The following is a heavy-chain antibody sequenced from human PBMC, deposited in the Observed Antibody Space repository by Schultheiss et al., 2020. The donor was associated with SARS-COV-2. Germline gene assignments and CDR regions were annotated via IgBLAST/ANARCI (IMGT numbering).Heavy chain of an antibody. CDR1: GGSISSSSYY. CDR2: IYYSGST. J-gene: IGHJ4*02. CDR3: ASYYYDSSGYFDY. D-gene: IGHD3-22*01. Sequence: GSLRLSCTVSGGSISSSSYYWGWIRQPPGKGLEWIGSIYYSGSTYYNPSLKSRVTISVDTSKNQFSLKLSSVTAADTAVYYCASYYYDSSGYFDYWGQGTLVTVSS. V-gene: IGHV4-39*07.